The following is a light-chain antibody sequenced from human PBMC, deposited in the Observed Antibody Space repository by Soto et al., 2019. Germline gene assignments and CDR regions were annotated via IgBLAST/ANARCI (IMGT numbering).Light chain of an antibody. CDR3: QQYGGSTYT. CDR1: QRVSSHH. J-gene: IGKJ2*01. V-gene: IGKV3-20*01. CDR2: GAS. Sequence: EIVFTHSPGSLSLSPRDRATLSCRASQRVSSHHLAWYQQRPGKAPRLLIYGASRRAAGIPDRFSGSGSGTDFTLTISRLEPEDFAVYYCQQYGGSTYTFGQGTKVDIK.